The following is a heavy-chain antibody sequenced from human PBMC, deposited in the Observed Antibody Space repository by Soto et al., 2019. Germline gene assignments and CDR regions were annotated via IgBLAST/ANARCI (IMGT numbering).Heavy chain of an antibody. Sequence: GASVKVSCKASGGTFSSYAISWVRQAPGQGLEWMGGIIPIFGTANYAQKFQGRVTITADESTSTAYMELSSLRSEDTAVYYCAGRRAAAGTNFDYWGQGTLVTVSS. CDR2: IIPIFGTA. CDR1: GGTFSSYA. J-gene: IGHJ4*02. CDR3: AGRRAAAGTNFDY. V-gene: IGHV1-69*13. D-gene: IGHD6-13*01.